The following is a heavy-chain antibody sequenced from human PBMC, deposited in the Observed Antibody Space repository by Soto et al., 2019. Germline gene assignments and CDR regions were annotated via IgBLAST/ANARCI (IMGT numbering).Heavy chain of an antibody. Sequence: QVQLVESGGGVVQPGRSLRLSCAASGFTFSSYAMHWVRQAPGKGLEWVAVITSDGSNKYYADSVKGRLTISRDNSKNTLYLQMDSLRAEDTAVYYCAREGSVVAVTGTGAFDYWGQGTLVTVSS. CDR1: GFTFSSYA. D-gene: IGHD6-19*01. V-gene: IGHV3-30-3*01. CDR3: AREGSVVAVTGTGAFDY. CDR2: ITSDGSNK. J-gene: IGHJ4*02.